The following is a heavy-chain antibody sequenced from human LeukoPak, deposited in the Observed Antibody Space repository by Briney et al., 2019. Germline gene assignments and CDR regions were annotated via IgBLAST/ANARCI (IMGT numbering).Heavy chain of an antibody. CDR3: ARGQVGATTGSYY. CDR1: GGSFSGYY. J-gene: IGHJ4*02. CDR2: INHSGST. V-gene: IGHV4-34*01. Sequence: SETLSLTCAVYGGSFSGYYWSWIRQPPGKGLEWIGEINHSGSTNYNPSLKSRVTISVDTSKNQFSLKLSSVTAADTAVYYCARGQVGATTGSYYWGQGTLVTVSS. D-gene: IGHD1-26*01.